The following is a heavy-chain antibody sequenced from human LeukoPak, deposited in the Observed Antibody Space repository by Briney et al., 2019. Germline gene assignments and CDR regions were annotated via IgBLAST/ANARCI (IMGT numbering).Heavy chain of an antibody. V-gene: IGHV4-59*08. CDR2: IHYSGST. D-gene: IGHD6-13*01. J-gene: IGHJ4*02. Sequence: SETLSPTCTVSGGSINNYYWSWIRQSPGKGLEWIGSIHYSGSTNYNPSLKSRVTISIDTSKNQFSLKLSSVTAADTAVYYCARPDSSTWKFVYWGQGTLVTVSS. CDR3: ARPDSSTWKFVY. CDR1: GGSINNYY.